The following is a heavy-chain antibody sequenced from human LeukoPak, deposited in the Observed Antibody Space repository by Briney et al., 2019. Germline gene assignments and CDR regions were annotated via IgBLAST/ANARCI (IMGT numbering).Heavy chain of an antibody. CDR1: GYTFTGYH. CDR3: TRGPSCGGDCLDAFDI. CDR2: INPNSGDT. J-gene: IGHJ3*02. Sequence: ASVKVSCKASGYTFTGYHMHWVRQAPGQGLEWMGWINPNSGDTNYAQKFQGSVTMTTDTSITTAYMEVNRLTSDDMAVYYCTRGPSCGGDCLDAFDIWGQGTMIAVSS. D-gene: IGHD2-21*02. V-gene: IGHV1-2*04.